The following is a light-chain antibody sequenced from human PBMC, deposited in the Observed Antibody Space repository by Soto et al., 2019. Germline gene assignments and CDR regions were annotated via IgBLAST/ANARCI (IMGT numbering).Light chain of an antibody. Sequence: EIVLTQSPGTVSLSPGERATLSCRASQSVRDNYLAWYQQKPGQAPSLLIYGASNRATGIPDRFSGSGSGTDFTLTISRLEPEDFAVYYCQQYGSSGTFGQGTKVDIK. V-gene: IGKV3-20*01. CDR2: GAS. CDR3: QQYGSSGT. J-gene: IGKJ1*01. CDR1: QSVRDNY.